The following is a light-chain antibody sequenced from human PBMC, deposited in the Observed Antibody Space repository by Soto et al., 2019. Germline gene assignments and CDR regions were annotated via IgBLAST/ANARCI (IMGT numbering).Light chain of an antibody. CDR3: QQYYNTPYS. CDR1: QSVSNSSKNKNY. J-gene: IGKJ2*01. Sequence: DIVMTQSPDSLAVSLGERATINCKSSQSVSNSSKNKNYFAWYQQRPGQPPKPLIYWASTRESGVPARFSGSGSGTDFTLTISSLQAEDVAVYYCQQYYNTPYSFGQGTKLEIK. CDR2: WAS. V-gene: IGKV4-1*01.